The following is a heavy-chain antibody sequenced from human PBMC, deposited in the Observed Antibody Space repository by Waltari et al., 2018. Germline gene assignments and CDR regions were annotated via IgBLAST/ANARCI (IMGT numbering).Heavy chain of an antibody. CDR3: ARPSNWGWYFDL. Sequence: QVQLVESGGGLVRPGGSLRLSCAASGFIFSDYFMSWIRQAPGKGLEWVSYISHSSGTIYYSDSVKGRFTIFRDNAKNSLYLQMNSLRGEDTAVYFCARPSNWGWYFDLWGRGTRVTVSS. CDR1: GFIFSDYF. V-gene: IGHV3-11*04. D-gene: IGHD7-27*01. CDR2: ISHSSGTI. J-gene: IGHJ2*01.